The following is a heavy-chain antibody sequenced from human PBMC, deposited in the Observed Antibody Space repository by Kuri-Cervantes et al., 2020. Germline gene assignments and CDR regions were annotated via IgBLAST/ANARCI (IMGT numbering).Heavy chain of an antibody. CDR2: ISSSGSTI. Sequence: LSLTCTASGFTFDDYAMHWVRQAPGKGLEWVSYISSSGSTIYYADSVKGRFTISRDNAKNSLYLQMNSLRAEDTAVYYCARDCSSTSCYYYYYGMDVWGQGTTVTVSS. CDR1: GFTFDDYA. V-gene: IGHV3-11*01. D-gene: IGHD2-2*01. CDR3: ARDCSSTSCYYYYYGMDV. J-gene: IGHJ6*02.